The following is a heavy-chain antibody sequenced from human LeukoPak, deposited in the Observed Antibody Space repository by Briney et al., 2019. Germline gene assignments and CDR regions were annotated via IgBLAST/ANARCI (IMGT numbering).Heavy chain of an antibody. Sequence: GGSLRLSCAASGFTFSTFAMNWVRRAPGEGLEWVSSINARDSTYYADSVKGRFPISRDNSKNTLYLQMNSLRAEDTAVYFCAKSGSSYYSYYYMDVWGKGTTVTVSS. CDR3: AKSGSSYYSYYYMDV. CDR1: GFTFSTFA. V-gene: IGHV3-23*01. CDR2: INARDST. J-gene: IGHJ6*03. D-gene: IGHD2-15*01.